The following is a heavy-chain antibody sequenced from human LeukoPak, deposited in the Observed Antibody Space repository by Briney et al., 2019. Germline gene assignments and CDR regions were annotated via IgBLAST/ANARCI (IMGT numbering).Heavy chain of an antibody. Sequence: GRSLRLSCAASGFTFSNNAMHWVRQAPGKGLEWVAVISYDGTNKYYADSVKGRFTISRDNSKNTMYLQMNSLRAEDTAMYYCARAPMSYDSSGFGGAFDIWGQGTMVTVSS. CDR3: ARAPMSYDSSGFGGAFDI. CDR2: ISYDGTNK. D-gene: IGHD3-22*01. CDR1: GFTFSNNA. J-gene: IGHJ3*02. V-gene: IGHV3-30-3*01.